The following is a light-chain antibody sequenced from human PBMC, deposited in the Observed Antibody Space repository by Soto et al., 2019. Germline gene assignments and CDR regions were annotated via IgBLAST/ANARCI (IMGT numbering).Light chain of an antibody. V-gene: IGLV2-14*01. CDR3: CSYTTSSTRV. CDR2: EVT. CDR1: TSDVGFYNY. Sequence: QSALTQPASVSVSPGQSIAISCTGSTSDVGFYNYVSWYQQHPGKVPKLIIYEVTNRPSGVSNRFSGSKSGNTASLTISGLQAEDEADYYCCSYTTSSTRVFGTGTRSPS. J-gene: IGLJ1*01.